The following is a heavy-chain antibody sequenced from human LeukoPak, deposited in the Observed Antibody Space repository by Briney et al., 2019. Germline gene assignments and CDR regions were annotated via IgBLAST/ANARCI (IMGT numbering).Heavy chain of an antibody. CDR2: IYSAGNT. D-gene: IGHD1-7*01. CDR3: ARDVNYDHHY. CDR1: GFTVNSDF. Sequence: GGPLTLSCAASGFTVNSDFMSWVRQAPGKGLEWISVIYSAGNTYYADSVKDRFTISRDNSKNTVYLQMNSLRADDTAVYYCARDVNYDHHYWGQGTLVTVSS. J-gene: IGHJ4*02. V-gene: IGHV3-66*01.